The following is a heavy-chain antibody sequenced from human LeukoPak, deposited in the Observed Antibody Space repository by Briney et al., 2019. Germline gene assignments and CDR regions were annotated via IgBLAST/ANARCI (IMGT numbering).Heavy chain of an antibody. CDR3: ARMVHNFDDVWGSYRSTGFDY. J-gene: IGHJ4*02. D-gene: IGHD3-16*02. CDR1: GASITSSSYY. V-gene: IGHV4-39*01. CDR2: MDYSGTT. Sequence: SETLSLTCTVSGASITSSSYYWGWLRQAPGKGLEWIGNMDYSGTTYYSPYLNSRVIISVDTSKNKSSLELKSVTAADTAVYYCARMVHNFDDVWGSYRSTGFDYWGQGALVTVSS.